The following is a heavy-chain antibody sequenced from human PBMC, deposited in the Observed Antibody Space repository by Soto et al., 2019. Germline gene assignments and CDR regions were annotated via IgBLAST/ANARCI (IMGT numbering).Heavy chain of an antibody. D-gene: IGHD3-22*01. CDR2: ISGSGDRT. J-gene: IGHJ4*02. V-gene: IGHV3-23*01. CDR1: GITISNYP. CDR3: VKDDGGYPSTAPH. Sequence: EVKLLESGGGLVQPGGSLRLSCAASGITISNYPMSWVRQAPGKGLDWVSGISGSGDRTYYGDSAKGRFTISKDISKISLSLQLDSLGVEDTAVYFCVKDDGGYPSTAPHWGQGTLVTVSS.